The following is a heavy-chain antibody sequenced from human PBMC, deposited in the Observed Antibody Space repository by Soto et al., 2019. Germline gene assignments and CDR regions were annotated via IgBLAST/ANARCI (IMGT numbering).Heavy chain of an antibody. J-gene: IGHJ4*02. CDR1: GGTFSSYT. CDR3: ASLPGIAVAGTFDY. V-gene: IGHV1-69*02. Sequence: ASVKVSCKASGGTFSSYTISWVRQAPGQGLEWMGRIIPILGIANYAQKFQGRVTITADKSTSTAYMELSSLRSEDTAVYYCASLPGIAVAGTFDYWGQGTLVTVSS. D-gene: IGHD6-19*01. CDR2: IIPILGIA.